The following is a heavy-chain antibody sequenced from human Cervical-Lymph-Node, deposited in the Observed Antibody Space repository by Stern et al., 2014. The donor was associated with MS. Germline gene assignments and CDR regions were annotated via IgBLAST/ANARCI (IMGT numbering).Heavy chain of an antibody. J-gene: IGHJ4*02. D-gene: IGHD1-26*01. CDR2: ISAYNGNT. Sequence: QLVQSGAEVKKPGASVKVSCKTSGYTLTSYGISWVRQAPGQGLEWMGWISAYNGNTNYAQKLQGRVTMTTDTFTSTAYMELRSLRSDDTAVYYCARERPIYGGNYYTRAFDYWGQGTLVTVSS. CDR3: ARERPIYGGNYYTRAFDY. CDR1: GYTLTSYG. V-gene: IGHV1-18*01.